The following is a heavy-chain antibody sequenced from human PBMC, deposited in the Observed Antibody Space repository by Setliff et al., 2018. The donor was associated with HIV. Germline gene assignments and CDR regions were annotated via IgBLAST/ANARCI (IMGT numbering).Heavy chain of an antibody. Sequence: ASVKVSCKASGYSFTSYYIHWVRQAPGQGLEWMGIINPSGGSTSYAQKFQGRVTMTRDTSTSTVYMELSSLRSEDTAVYNCARGYPSSPYYYYMDVWGKGTAVTVSS. J-gene: IGHJ6*03. V-gene: IGHV1-46*01. CDR1: GYSFTSYY. D-gene: IGHD5-12*01. CDR2: INPSGGST. CDR3: ARGYPSSPYYYYMDV.